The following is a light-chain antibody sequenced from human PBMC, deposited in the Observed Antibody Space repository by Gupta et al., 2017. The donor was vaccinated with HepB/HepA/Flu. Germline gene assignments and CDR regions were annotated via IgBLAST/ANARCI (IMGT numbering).Light chain of an antibody. V-gene: IGKV3-15*01. Sequence: IVMTQSPATLSVSPGERTTLSCRASRSVSSNLAWYQQKPGQAPRLLIYGASTRATGIPARFSGSGSGTEFTLTISSLQSEDFAVYYCQQYNNWPPTTFGGGTKVEIK. J-gene: IGKJ4*01. CDR3: QQYNNWPPTT. CDR1: RSVSSN. CDR2: GAS.